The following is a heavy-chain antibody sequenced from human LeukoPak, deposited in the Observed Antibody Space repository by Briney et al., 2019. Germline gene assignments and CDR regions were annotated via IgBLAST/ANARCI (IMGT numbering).Heavy chain of an antibody. CDR2: ISYDGSNK. D-gene: IGHD6-19*01. J-gene: IGHJ1*01. Sequence: LTGGSLRLSCAASGFTFSSYAMHWVRQAPGKGLEWVAVISYDGSNKYYADSVRGRFTISRDNSKNTLYLQMNSLRAEDTAVYYCAKDNGRGWYAWYFQHWGQGTLVTVSS. CDR1: GFTFSSYA. V-gene: IGHV3-30-3*01. CDR3: AKDNGRGWYAWYFQH.